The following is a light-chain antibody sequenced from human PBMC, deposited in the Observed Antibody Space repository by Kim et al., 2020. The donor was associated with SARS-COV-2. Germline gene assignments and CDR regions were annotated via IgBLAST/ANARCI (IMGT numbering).Light chain of an antibody. V-gene: IGKV1-39*01. CDR2: AAS. J-gene: IGKJ3*01. Sequence: DIQMTQSPSSLSASVGDRVTITCRTTQSISSHLNWYQQKPGRAPKLLISAASTLQGGVPSRFSGSGSETDFTLTISSLQPENFATYFRQQSYITPFTFCPGTKGNIK. CDR3: QQSYITPFT. CDR1: QSISSH.